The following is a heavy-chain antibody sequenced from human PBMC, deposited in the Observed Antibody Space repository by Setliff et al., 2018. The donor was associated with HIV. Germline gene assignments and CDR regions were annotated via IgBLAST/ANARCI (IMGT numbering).Heavy chain of an antibody. CDR1: GFSFNNFA. D-gene: IGHD4-4*01. CDR2: LTVGGGT. CDR3: AKDPTIYNDYRNQGWWFDP. V-gene: IGHV3-23*01. Sequence: GGSLRLSCAASGFSFNNFAMSWVRQAPGKGLEWVSTLTVGGGTVYADSVKGRFAISGDVSKNTVYLQMNSLRAEDTAVYYCAKDPTIYNDYRNQGWWFDPWGQGTLVTVSS. J-gene: IGHJ5*02.